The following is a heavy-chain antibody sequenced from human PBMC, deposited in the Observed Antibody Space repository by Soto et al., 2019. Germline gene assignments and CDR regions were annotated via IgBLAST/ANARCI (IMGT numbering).Heavy chain of an antibody. CDR3: ARYYGSGNNWFDP. CDR1: GGTFSSYT. J-gene: IGHJ5*02. V-gene: IGHV1-69*02. D-gene: IGHD3-10*01. CDR2: IIPILGIA. Sequence: QVQLVQSGAEVKKPGSSVKVSCTASGGTFSSYTISWVRQAPGQGLEWMGRIIPILGIANYAQKFQGRVTITADKSTSTAYMELSSLRSEDTAVYYCARYYGSGNNWFDPWGQGTLVTVSS.